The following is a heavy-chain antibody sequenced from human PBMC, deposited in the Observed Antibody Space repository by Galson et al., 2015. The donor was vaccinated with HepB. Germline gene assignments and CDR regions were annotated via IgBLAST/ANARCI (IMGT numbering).Heavy chain of an antibody. Sequence: SLRLSCAASGFTFSSYSMNWVRQAPGKGLEWVSSISSSSSYIYYADSVKGRFTISRDNAKNSLYLQMNSLRAEDTAVYYCAREEQPVRGNAFDIWGQGTMVTVSS. V-gene: IGHV3-21*01. CDR2: ISSSSSYI. CDR3: AREEQPVRGNAFDI. CDR1: GFTFSSYS. D-gene: IGHD6-13*01. J-gene: IGHJ3*02.